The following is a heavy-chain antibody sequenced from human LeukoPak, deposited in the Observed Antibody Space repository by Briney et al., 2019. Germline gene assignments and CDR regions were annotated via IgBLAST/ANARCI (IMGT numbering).Heavy chain of an antibody. D-gene: IGHD4-23*01. CDR2: INTNTGNP. CDR1: GYTFTSYA. J-gene: IGHJ4*02. Sequence: ASVKVSCKASGYTFTSYAMNWVRQAPGQGLEWMGWINTNTGNPTYAQGFTGRFVFSLDTSVSTAYLQISSLKAEDTAVYYCARDSIVYGGNSYKPGFDYWGQGTLVTVSS. CDR3: ARDSIVYGGNSYKPGFDY. V-gene: IGHV7-4-1*02.